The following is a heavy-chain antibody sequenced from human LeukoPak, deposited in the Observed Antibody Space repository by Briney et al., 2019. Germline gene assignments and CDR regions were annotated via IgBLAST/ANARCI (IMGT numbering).Heavy chain of an antibody. CDR3: ARGGNRYCSGGSCYMFDY. CDR2: IGTAGDT. J-gene: IGHJ4*02. V-gene: IGHV3-13*01. CDR1: GFTFRSYD. D-gene: IGHD2-15*01. Sequence: PGGSLRLSCAASGFTFRSYDMHWVRQATGKGLEWVSAIGTAGDTYYPGSVKGRFTISRENAKNSLYLQMNSLRAGDTAVYYCARGGNRYCSGGSCYMFDYWGQGTLVTVSS.